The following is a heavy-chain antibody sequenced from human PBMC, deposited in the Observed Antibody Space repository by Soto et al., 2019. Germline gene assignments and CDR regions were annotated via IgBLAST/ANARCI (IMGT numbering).Heavy chain of an antibody. CDR3: AKDTLPSYYSYYYMDV. Sequence: QVQLVESGGGVVQPGRSLRLSCAASGFTFSSYGMHWVRQAPGKGLEWVAVISYDGSNKYYADSVKGRFTISRDNSKNTLYLQMNSLRAEDTAVYYCAKDTLPSYYSYYYMDVWGKGTTVTVSS. CDR2: ISYDGSNK. CDR1: GFTFSSYG. V-gene: IGHV3-30*18. J-gene: IGHJ6*03.